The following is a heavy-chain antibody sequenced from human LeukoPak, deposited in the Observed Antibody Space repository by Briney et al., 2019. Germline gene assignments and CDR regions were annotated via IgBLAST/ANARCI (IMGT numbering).Heavy chain of an antibody. J-gene: IGHJ4*02. D-gene: IGHD2-15*01. CDR3: ARGLAGYAGY. V-gene: IGHV1-69*05. CDR1: GGTFSSYA. Sequence: ASVKVSCKASGGTFSSYAISWVRQAPGQGLEWTGRIIPIFGTANYAQKFQGRVTMTRDTSTSTVYMELSSLRSEDTAVYYCARGLAGYAGYWGQGTLVTVSS. CDR2: IIPIFGTA.